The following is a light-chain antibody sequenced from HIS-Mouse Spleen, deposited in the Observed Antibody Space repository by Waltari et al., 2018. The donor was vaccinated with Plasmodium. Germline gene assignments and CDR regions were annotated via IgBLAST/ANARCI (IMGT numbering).Light chain of an antibody. Sequence: SYELTQPLSVSVALGQTARITCGGNNLGGKNAHWYQQKPGQAPVLVIYRDSNRPSGIPERFSGSNSGNTATLTISRAQAGDEADYYCQVWDSSTVVFGGGTKLTVL. CDR1: NLGGKN. V-gene: IGLV3-9*01. CDR3: QVWDSSTVV. CDR2: RDS. J-gene: IGLJ2*01.